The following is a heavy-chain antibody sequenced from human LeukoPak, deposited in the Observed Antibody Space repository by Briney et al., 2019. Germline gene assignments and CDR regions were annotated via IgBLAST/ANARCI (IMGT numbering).Heavy chain of an antibody. V-gene: IGHV1-2*02. CDR2: INPNSGGT. CDR3: ARRAYYYGSGSYFRLDYYYYMDV. Sequence: ASVKVSCKASGYTFTGYYMHWVRQAPGQGLEWMGWINPNSGGTNYAQKFQGRVTMTRDTSISTAYMELSRLRSDDTAVYYCARRAYYYGSGSYFRLDYYYYMDVWGKGTTVTISS. J-gene: IGHJ6*03. D-gene: IGHD3-10*01. CDR1: GYTFTGYY.